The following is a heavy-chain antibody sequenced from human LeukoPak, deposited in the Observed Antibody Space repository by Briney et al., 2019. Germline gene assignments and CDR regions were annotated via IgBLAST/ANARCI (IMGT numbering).Heavy chain of an antibody. Sequence: SETLSLTCTVSGDSITGDYWTWIRQPPGKGMEWIGYIYYTGTTNYNPSLKSRLTISVDMSKNQFSLNLSSMTAADTAVYYCARVGRTEEGGYSYYYIDVWGYGTTVTVSS. CDR2: IYYTGTT. CDR3: ARVGRTEEGGYSYYYIDV. J-gene: IGHJ6*03. V-gene: IGHV4-59*01. D-gene: IGHD4-11*01. CDR1: GDSITGDY.